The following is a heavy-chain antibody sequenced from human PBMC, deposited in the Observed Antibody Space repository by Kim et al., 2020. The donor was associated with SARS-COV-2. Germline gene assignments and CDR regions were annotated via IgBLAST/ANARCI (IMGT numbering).Heavy chain of an antibody. D-gene: IGHD2-21*02. CDR3: ATYCGGDCYPF. Sequence: GGSLRLSCAASGFTFSSYSMNWVRQAPGKGLEWVSYISSSSTIYYADSVKGRFTISRDNAKNSLYLQMNSLRAEDTAVYYCATYCGGDCYPFWGQGTLVT. CDR1: GFTFSSYS. CDR2: ISSSSTI. J-gene: IGHJ4*02. V-gene: IGHV3-48*04.